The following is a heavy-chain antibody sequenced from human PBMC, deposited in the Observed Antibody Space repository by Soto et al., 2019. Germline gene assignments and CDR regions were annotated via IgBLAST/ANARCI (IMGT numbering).Heavy chain of an antibody. J-gene: IGHJ6*03. Sequence: TLSLTCTVSGGSISSYYWSWIRQPPGKGLEWIGYIYYSGSTNYNPSLKSRVTISVDTSKNQFSLKLSSATAADTAVYYCARIPLYCSGGSCYGGYYYYMDVWGKGTTVTVSS. CDR1: GGSISSYY. CDR2: IYYSGST. V-gene: IGHV4-59*01. D-gene: IGHD2-15*01. CDR3: ARIPLYCSGGSCYGGYYYYMDV.